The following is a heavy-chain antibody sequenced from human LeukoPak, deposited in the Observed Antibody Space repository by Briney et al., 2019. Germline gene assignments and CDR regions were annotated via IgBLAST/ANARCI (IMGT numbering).Heavy chain of an antibody. Sequence: GGSLKLSCAASGFTFSGSAMHWVRQASGKGLEWVGRIRSNLNSYATAYAASVKGRFTISRDDSKSTAYLQMNSLKTEDTAVYYCTSGPSYFDYWAQGTLVTVSS. V-gene: IGHV3-73*01. CDR2: IRSNLNSYAT. CDR3: TSGPSYFDY. J-gene: IGHJ4*02. CDR1: GFTFSGSA.